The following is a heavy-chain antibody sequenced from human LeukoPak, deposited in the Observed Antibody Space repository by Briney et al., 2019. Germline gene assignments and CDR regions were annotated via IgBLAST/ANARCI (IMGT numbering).Heavy chain of an antibody. J-gene: IGHJ3*02. Sequence: ASVKVSCKASGYTFTGYYMHWVRQAPGQGLEWMGWINPNSGGTNYAQKFQGRVTMTRDTSISTAYMELSRLRSDDTAVYYCARDAGWIQLWFISDAFDIWGRGTMVTVSS. D-gene: IGHD5-18*01. V-gene: IGHV1-2*02. CDR3: ARDAGWIQLWFISDAFDI. CDR1: GYTFTGYY. CDR2: INPNSGGT.